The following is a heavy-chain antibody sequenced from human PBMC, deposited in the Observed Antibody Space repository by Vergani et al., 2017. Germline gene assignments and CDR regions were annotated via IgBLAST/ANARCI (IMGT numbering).Heavy chain of an antibody. CDR3: GKHLVDLDY. V-gene: IGHV3-33*06. CDR1: GFTFSSYG. J-gene: IGHJ4*02. D-gene: IGHD6-13*01. Sequence: QVQLQESGGGLVQPGRSLRLSCAASGFTFSSYGMHWVRQAPGKGLEWVAVIWYDGSNKYYADSVKGRFNISRDNSKNTLDLQMNSLRAEDTAVYYCGKHLVDLDYWGQGTLVTVSS. CDR2: IWYDGSNK.